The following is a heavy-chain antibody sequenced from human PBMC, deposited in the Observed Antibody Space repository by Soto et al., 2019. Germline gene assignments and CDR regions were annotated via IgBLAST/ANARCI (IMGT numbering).Heavy chain of an antibody. V-gene: IGHV4-34*01. J-gene: IGHJ4*02. Sequence: SETLSLTCAVYGGSFSGYYWSCIRHPPGKWLEWIGEINHSGSTNYNPSLKSRVTISVDTSKNQFSLKLSSVTAADTAVYYCARGPYVLRYFDWLHLRDEYLGQGTLVTVSS. CDR1: GGSFSGYY. CDR2: INHSGST. CDR3: ARGPYVLRYFDWLHLRDEY. D-gene: IGHD3-9*01.